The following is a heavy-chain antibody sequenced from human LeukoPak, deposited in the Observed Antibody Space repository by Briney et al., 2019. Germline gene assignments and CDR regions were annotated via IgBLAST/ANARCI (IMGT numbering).Heavy chain of an antibody. V-gene: IGHV4-38-2*02. D-gene: IGHD3-22*01. J-gene: IGHJ4*02. CDR2: IYHSGST. CDR3: ASAYDSSGYYTDY. Sequence: PSETLSLTCTVSGYSISSGYYWGWIRQPPGKGLEWIGSIYHSGSTYYNPSLKSRVTISVDTSKNQFSLKLSSVTAADTAVYYCASAYDSSGYYTDYWGQGTLVTVSS. CDR1: GYSISSGYY.